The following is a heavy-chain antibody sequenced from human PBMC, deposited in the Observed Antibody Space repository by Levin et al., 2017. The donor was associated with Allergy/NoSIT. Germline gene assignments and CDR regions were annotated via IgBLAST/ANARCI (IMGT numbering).Heavy chain of an antibody. J-gene: IGHJ3*02. D-gene: IGHD6-19*01. CDR3: ARQRSSGWYNDAFDI. CDR1: GGTFSSYA. V-gene: IGHV1-69*13. CDR2: IIPIFGTA. Sequence: SVKVSCKASGGTFSSYAISWVRQAPGQGLEWMGGIIPIFGTANYAQKFQGRVTITADESTSTAYMELSSLRSEDTAVYYCARQRSSGWYNDAFDIWGQGTMVTVSS.